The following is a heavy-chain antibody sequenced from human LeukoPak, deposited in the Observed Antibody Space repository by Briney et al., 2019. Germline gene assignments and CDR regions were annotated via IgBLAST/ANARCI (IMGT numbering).Heavy chain of an antibody. V-gene: IGHV3-9*01. D-gene: IGHD1-26*01. CDR2: ISWNSGSI. Sequence: GGSLRLSCAASGFTFDDYAMHWVRQAPGKGLEWVSGISWNSGSIGYADSVKGRFTISRDNAKNSLYLQMNSLRAEDTAVYYCARVDSYSGSDFDYWGQGTLVTVSS. J-gene: IGHJ4*02. CDR1: GFTFDDYA. CDR3: ARVDSYSGSDFDY.